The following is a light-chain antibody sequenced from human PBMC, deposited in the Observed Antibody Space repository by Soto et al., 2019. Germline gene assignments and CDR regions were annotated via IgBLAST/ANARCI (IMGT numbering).Light chain of an antibody. CDR2: DAS. J-gene: IGKJ1*01. Sequence: EIVLTQSPATLSLSPGERATLSCRASQSVSSYLAWYQQKPGQAPRLLIYDASNRATGIPARFSGSGSGTDFTLTISSLEPEDFAVYHCVQRTTWPWTCGQGSKVEIK. CDR3: VQRTTWPWT. V-gene: IGKV3-11*01. CDR1: QSVSSY.